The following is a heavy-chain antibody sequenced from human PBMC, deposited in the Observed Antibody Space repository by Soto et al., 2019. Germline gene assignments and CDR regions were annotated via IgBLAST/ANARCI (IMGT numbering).Heavy chain of an antibody. J-gene: IGHJ4*02. Sequence: GGSLRLSCAAPGFTFSNFAIHWVRQAPGKGLEWVAVISNDGTNKYYADSVKGRFTISRDNSNNTLYLQMNSLRTEDTAVYYCARNYYGSGSYLGPFGYWGQGTLVTVSS. D-gene: IGHD3-10*01. V-gene: IGHV3-30-3*01. CDR2: ISNDGTNK. CDR1: GFTFSNFA. CDR3: ARNYYGSGSYLGPFGY.